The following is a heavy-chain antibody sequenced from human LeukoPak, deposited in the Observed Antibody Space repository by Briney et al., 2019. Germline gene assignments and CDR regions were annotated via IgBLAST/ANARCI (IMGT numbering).Heavy chain of an antibody. CDR2: ISSSSDYI. J-gene: IGHJ6*02. Sequence: MTGGSLRLSCAASGFTFDDYSMNWVRQAPGKGLEWVSSISSSSDYIYYADSVKGRFTISRDNAKKSLYLQMNSLRAEDTAVYYCARVSNGMDVWGQGTTVTVSS. V-gene: IGHV3-21*01. CDR1: GFTFDDYS. CDR3: ARVSNGMDV.